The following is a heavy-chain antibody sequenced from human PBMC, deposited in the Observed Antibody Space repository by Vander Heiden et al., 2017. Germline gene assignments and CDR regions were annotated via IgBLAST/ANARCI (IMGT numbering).Heavy chain of an antibody. V-gene: IGHV1-69*01. CDR2: IIPIFGTA. J-gene: IGHJ4*02. CDR3: ARAGLVVRGVKAFDY. CDR1: GGTFSSYA. D-gene: IGHD3-10*01. Sequence: QVQLVQSGAEVKKPGSSVTVSGKASGGTFSSYAISWVRQAPGQGLEWMGGIIPIFGTANYAQKFQGRVTITADESTSTAYMELSSLRSEDTAVYYCARAGLVVRGVKAFDYWGQGTLVTVSS.